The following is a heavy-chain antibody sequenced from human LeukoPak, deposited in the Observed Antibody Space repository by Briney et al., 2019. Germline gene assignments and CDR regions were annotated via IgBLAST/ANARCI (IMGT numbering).Heavy chain of an antibody. J-gene: IGHJ4*02. D-gene: IGHD3-22*01. CDR3: ARFVGQWELEREYYYDSSGYSYYFDY. CDR1: GGSFSGYY. Sequence: PSETLSLTCAVYGGSFSGYYWSWIRQPPGKGLEWIGEINHSGSTNYNPSLKSRVTISVDTSKNQFSLKLSSVTAADTAVYYCARFVGQWELEREYYYDSSGYSYYFDYWGQGTLVTVSS. V-gene: IGHV4-34*01. CDR2: INHSGST.